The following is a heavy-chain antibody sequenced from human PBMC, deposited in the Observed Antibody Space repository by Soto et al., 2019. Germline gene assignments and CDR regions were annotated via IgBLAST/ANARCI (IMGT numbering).Heavy chain of an antibody. CDR1: GYPVTAYY. CDR2: INPATGDA. V-gene: IGHV1-2*02. D-gene: IGHD6-19*01. J-gene: IGHJ3*02. CDR3: ARGGGVGVAGSAAFDM. Sequence: QLHLVQSGAVVKKPGASVTVSCSASGYPVTAYYMHWVRQAPGRGLEWMGGINPATGDAKYTQTFEGRVTMTRDTSTSTVFMELSCLTSVDTAVFYCARGGGVGVAGSAAFDMWVQGTLVTVSA.